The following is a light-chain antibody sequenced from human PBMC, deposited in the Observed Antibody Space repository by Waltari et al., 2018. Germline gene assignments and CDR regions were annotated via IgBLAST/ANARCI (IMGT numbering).Light chain of an antibody. J-gene: IGKJ1*01. CDR3: QKYVGLTGT. CDR2: DAS. Sequence: EIVLTQSPGTLSLSPGERATLSCRASQSVGRSLAWYQQKPGQAPRLLIYDASSRAAGIPDRFSGSGSGTDFSLAISRLGPEGFAGYYCQKYVGLTGTFGQGTKVEIK. V-gene: IGKV3-20*01. CDR1: QSVGRS.